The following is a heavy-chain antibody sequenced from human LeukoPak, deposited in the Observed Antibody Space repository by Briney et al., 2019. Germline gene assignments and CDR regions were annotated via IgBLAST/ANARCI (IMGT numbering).Heavy chain of an antibody. CDR3: ARESIAVAGSFDY. CDR2: TYYSGST. J-gene: IGHJ4*02. V-gene: IGHV4-39*07. CDR1: GGPISSSSYY. D-gene: IGHD6-19*01. Sequence: SETLSLTCTVSGGPISSSSYYWGGIRHPPGKGLEWIGSTYYSGSTYYNPSLKSRVTISVDTSKNQFSQKLSSVTAADTAVYYCARESIAVAGSFDYWGQGTLVTVSS.